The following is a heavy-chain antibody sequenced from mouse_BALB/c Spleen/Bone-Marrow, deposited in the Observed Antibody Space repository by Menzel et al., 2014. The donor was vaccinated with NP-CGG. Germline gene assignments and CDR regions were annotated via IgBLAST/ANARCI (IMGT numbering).Heavy chain of an antibody. V-gene: IGHV5-12-2*01. Sequence: DVMLVESGGGLVQPGGSLKLSCAASGFTFSSYTMSWVRQTPEKRLEWVAYISNGGGSTYYPDTVKGRFTISRDNAKNTLYLQMSSLKSEDAAMYYCARPLYYDYDEFAYWCQGTLVTVSA. J-gene: IGHJ3*01. CDR3: ARPLYYDYDEFAY. CDR2: ISNGGGST. D-gene: IGHD2-4*01. CDR1: GFTFSSYT.